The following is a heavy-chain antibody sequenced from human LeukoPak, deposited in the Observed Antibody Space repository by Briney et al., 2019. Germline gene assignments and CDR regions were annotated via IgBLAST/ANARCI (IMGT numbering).Heavy chain of an antibody. J-gene: IGHJ4*02. CDR2: IYSRGLTRGST. CDR3: ARSILHSGGSCCWYYFDY. V-gene: IGHV4-59*01. Sequence: SETLSLTCTVSGGSLSSYYWSWIRQPPGKGLEWIGYIYSRGLTRGSTNYNPSLKSRVTISVDTSKNQFSLKLSSVTAADTAVYYCARSILHSGGSCCWYYFDYWGQGTLVTVSS. CDR1: GGSLSSYY. D-gene: IGHD2-15*01.